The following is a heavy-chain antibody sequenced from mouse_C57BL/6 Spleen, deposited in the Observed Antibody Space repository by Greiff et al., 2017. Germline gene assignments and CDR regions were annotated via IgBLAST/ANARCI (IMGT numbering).Heavy chain of an antibody. Sequence: QVQLQQPGAELVMPGASVKLSCKASGYTFTSYWMHWVKQRPGKGLEWIGEIDPSDSDTNYNQKFKGKSTLTVDKSSSTAYMQLSSLTSEDSAVYYCASGGTVVATKDYWGQGTTLTVSS. CDR3: ASGGTVVATKDY. CDR1: GYTFTSYW. D-gene: IGHD1-1*01. J-gene: IGHJ2*01. CDR2: IDPSDSDT. V-gene: IGHV1-69*01.